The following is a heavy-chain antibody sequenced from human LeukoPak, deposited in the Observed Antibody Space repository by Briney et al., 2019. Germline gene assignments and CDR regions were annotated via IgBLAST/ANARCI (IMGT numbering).Heavy chain of an antibody. V-gene: IGHV3-21*01. CDR1: GFTFSSYT. D-gene: IGHD6-25*01. J-gene: IGHJ4*02. Sequence: GASLRLSCVGTGFTFSSYTMNWVRQAPGKGLEWVSSISPSGVSTWHADSVRGRFTISRDNAKNSVHLQMDSLRAEDTAVYYCARDFLGESAAGGYWGQGTLVTVSS. CDR2: ISPSGVST. CDR3: ARDFLGESAAGGY.